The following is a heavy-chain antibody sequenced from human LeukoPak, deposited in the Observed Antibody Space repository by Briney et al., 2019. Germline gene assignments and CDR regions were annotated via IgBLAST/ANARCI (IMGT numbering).Heavy chain of an antibody. J-gene: IGHJ4*02. CDR3: AKDWASGNYFDY. CDR1: GFIISSYA. D-gene: IGHD1-14*01. Sequence: GGSLRLSCAASGFIISSYAMSWVRQAPGKGLEGVSALSSGGTTYYADSVKGRFTISRDNSKNTLYMQMNSLRAADTAVYYCAKDWASGNYFDYWGQGTLVTVSS. CDR2: LSSGGTT. V-gene: IGHV3-23*01.